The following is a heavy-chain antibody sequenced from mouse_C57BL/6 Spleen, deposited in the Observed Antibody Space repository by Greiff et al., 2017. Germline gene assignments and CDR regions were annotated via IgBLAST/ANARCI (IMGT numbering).Heavy chain of an antibody. CDR1: GFNIKDYY. J-gene: IGHJ3*01. V-gene: IGHV14-1*01. D-gene: IGHD2-4*01. Sequence: VQLQQSGAELVRPGASVKLSCTASGFNIKDYYMHWVKQRPEQGLEWIGRIDPEDGDTEYAPKFQGKATMTADTSSNTAYLQLSSLTSEGTAVYYCTIAYDYETCFAYWGQGTLVTVSA. CDR3: TIAYDYETCFAY. CDR2: IDPEDGDT.